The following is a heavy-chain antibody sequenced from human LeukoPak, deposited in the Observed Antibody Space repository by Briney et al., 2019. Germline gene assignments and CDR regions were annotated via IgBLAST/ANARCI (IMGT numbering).Heavy chain of an antibody. J-gene: IGHJ6*03. CDR3: VREERAIAARPNYYYYYMDV. Sequence: SVKVSCKASGGTFSSYAISWVRQAPGQGLEWMGGIIPIFGTANYAQKFQGRVTISTDESTSTAYMELSSLRSEDTAVYYCVREERAIAARPNYYYYYMDVWGKGTTVTVSS. V-gene: IGHV1-69*05. CDR2: IIPIFGTA. CDR1: GGTFSSYA. D-gene: IGHD6-6*01.